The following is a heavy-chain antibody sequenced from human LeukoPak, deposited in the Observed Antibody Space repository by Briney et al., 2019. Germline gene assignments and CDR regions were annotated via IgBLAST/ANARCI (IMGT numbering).Heavy chain of an antibody. V-gene: IGHV4-34*01. Sequence: SETLSLTCAVYGGSFSGYYWSWIRHPPGKGLEWIGEINHSGSTNYNPSLKSRVTISVDTSKNQFSLKLSSVTAADTAVYYCARVHDYGDYAPPRDTWGQGTMVTVSS. CDR2: INHSGST. CDR3: ARVHDYGDYAPPRDT. J-gene: IGHJ3*02. D-gene: IGHD4-17*01. CDR1: GGSFSGYY.